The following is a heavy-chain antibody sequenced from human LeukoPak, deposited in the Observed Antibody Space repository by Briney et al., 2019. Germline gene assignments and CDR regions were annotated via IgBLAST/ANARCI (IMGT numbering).Heavy chain of an antibody. V-gene: IGHV3-30*02. J-gene: IGHJ5*02. Sequence: PGGSLRLSCAASGFTFSISDIHWVRQAPGKGLQWVAFISYDGSKKHCADSVQGRCTISRDNSKNTLSLQLNSLRADDTAVFYCTKGLLSWGQRTLLTVAA. CDR2: ISYDGSKK. CDR1: GFTFSISD. CDR3: TKGLLS.